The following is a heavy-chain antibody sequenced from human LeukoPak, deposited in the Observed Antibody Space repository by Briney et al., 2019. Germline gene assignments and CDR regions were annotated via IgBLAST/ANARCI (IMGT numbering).Heavy chain of an antibody. D-gene: IGHD4-17*01. CDR1: GYTFTTYD. CDR2: MNPNSGNT. J-gene: IGHJ3*02. V-gene: IGHV1-8*01. Sequence: ASVKVSCKASGYTFTTYDINWVRQATGQGLEWMGWMNPNSGNTGYAQKFQGRVTMTRNTSISTAYMELRSLRSDDTAVYYCARDVNDYGDYLDAFDIWGQGTMVTVSS. CDR3: ARDVNDYGDYLDAFDI.